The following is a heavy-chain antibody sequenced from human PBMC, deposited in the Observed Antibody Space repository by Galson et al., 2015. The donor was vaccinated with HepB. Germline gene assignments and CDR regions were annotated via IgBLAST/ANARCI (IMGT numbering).Heavy chain of an antibody. D-gene: IGHD5-12*01. CDR2: INGDGSGR. Sequence: SLRLSCAASGFTFSSYWMHWVRQAPGKGLVWVSRINGDGSGRSYADSVKGRFTISRDNAKNTLYLQMNSLRAEDTAVYYCVQSTGYSGYVWGQGTLVTVSS. V-gene: IGHV3-74*01. CDR3: VQSTGYSGYV. J-gene: IGHJ4*02. CDR1: GFTFSSYW.